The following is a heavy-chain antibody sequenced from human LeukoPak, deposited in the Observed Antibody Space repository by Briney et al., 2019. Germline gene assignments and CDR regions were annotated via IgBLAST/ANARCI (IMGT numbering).Heavy chain of an antibody. CDR2: ISWDGGST. V-gene: IGHV3-43*01. D-gene: IGHD3-22*01. Sequence: PGGSLRLSCAASGFTFDDYTMHWVRQAPGKGLEWVSLISWDGGSTYYADSVKGRFTISRDNSKNTLYLQMNSLRVEDTAVYYCARGLFLSGYLDAFDIWGQGTVVTVSS. J-gene: IGHJ3*02. CDR3: ARGLFLSGYLDAFDI. CDR1: GFTFDDYT.